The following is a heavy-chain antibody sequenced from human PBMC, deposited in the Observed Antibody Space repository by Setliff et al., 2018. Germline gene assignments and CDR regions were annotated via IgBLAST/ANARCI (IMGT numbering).Heavy chain of an antibody. J-gene: IGHJ3*02. D-gene: IGHD5-18*01. V-gene: IGHV3-73*01. CDR3: TFARDGYDVFDI. Sequence: LRLSCAASGFSFSGSAVYWVRLASVKGLEWIGRIRGRTDNYATAYAASVRGRFTISRDDSKNTAYLQMNSLKTEDTAVYYCTFARDGYDVFDIWGQGTMVTVSS. CDR2: IRGRTDNYAT. CDR1: GFSFSGSA.